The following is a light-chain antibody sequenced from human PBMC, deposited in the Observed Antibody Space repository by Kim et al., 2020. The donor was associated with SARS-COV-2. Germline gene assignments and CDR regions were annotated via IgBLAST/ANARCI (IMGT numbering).Light chain of an antibody. CDR3: NSRDSSGNHLNWV. CDR2: GKN. Sequence: SSELTRDPAVSVALGQTVRITCQGDSLRSYYASWYQQKPGQAPVLVIYGKNNRPSGIPDRFSGSSSGNTASLTITGAQAEDEADYYCNSRDSSGNHLNWV. J-gene: IGLJ3*02. V-gene: IGLV3-19*01. CDR1: SLRSYY.